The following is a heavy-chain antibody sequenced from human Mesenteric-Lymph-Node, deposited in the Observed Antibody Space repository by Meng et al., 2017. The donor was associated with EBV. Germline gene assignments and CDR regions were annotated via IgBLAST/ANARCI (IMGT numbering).Heavy chain of an antibody. V-gene: IGHV3-21*01. CDR3: ARGRGGGDWNDDFDY. Sequence: KPGASVKVPCKFSGYPLPELPMHWAPQAPGKGREWFSSISGSSSYIYYADSVKGRFTISRDNAKNSLFLQMNSLRAEDTAVYYCARGRGGGDWNDDFDYWGQGTLVTVSS. CDR1: GYPLPELP. CDR2: ISGSSSYI. J-gene: IGHJ4*02. D-gene: IGHD1-1*01.